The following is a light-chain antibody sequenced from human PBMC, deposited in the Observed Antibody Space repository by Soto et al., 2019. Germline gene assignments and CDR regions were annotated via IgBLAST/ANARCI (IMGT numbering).Light chain of an antibody. Sequence: EIVLTQSPGTLSLSPGERATLSCRASRSVTNNYLAWHQQKPGQTPRLLIYGASNRATGIPDRFSGSGSGTHFTLTISRLEPGDFAVYYCQHFGGTTFNFGQGTRLEIK. J-gene: IGKJ5*01. CDR3: QHFGGTTFN. CDR2: GAS. V-gene: IGKV3-20*01. CDR1: RSVTNNY.